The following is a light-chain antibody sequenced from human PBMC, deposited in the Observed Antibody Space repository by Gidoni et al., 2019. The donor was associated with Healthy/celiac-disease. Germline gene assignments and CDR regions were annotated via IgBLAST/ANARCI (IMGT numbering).Light chain of an antibody. CDR2: GAS. J-gene: IGKJ2*01. CDR3: QQYGSSPPYT. CDR1: QSVSSSY. Sequence: IVSTQSPGTLSLPPGERVTLSCRASQSVSSSYLAWYQQKPGQAPRLLTYGASSRATGIPDRFSGSGSGTDFTLTISRLEPEDFAVYYCQQYGSSPPYTFGQGTKLEIK. V-gene: IGKV3-20*01.